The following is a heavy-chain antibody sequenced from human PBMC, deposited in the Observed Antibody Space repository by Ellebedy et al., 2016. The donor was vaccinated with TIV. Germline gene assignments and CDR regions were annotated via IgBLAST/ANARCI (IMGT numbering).Heavy chain of an antibody. V-gene: IGHV3-7*03. CDR2: IKQDGSEK. J-gene: IGHJ6*02. D-gene: IGHD6-19*01. CDR1: GFTFSSYW. Sequence: GESLKISXAASGFTFSSYWMSWVRQAPGKGLEWVANIKQDGSEKYYVDSVKGRFTISRDNAKNSLYLQMNSLRAEDTAVYYCARDTQPRYSSGWYLSDPMDYYYGMDVWGQGTTVTVSS. CDR3: ARDTQPRYSSGWYLSDPMDYYYGMDV.